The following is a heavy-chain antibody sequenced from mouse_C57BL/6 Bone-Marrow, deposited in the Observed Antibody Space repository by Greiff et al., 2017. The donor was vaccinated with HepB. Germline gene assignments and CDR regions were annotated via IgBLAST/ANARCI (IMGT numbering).Heavy chain of an antibody. V-gene: IGHV1-81*01. J-gene: IGHJ2*01. CDR3: AREGGYDCFDY. Sequence: QVQLKESGAELARPGASVKLSCKASGYTFTSYGISWVKQRTGQGLEWIGEIYPRSGNTYYNEKFKGKATLTADTSSSTAYMELRRLTSEDSAVYVCAREGGYDCFDYWGQGTTLTVSS. CDR1: GYTFTSYG. D-gene: IGHD2-2*01. CDR2: IYPRSGNT.